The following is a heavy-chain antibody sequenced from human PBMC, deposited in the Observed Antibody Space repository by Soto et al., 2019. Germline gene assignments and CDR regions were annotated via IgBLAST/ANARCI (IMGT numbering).Heavy chain of an antibody. J-gene: IGHJ4*02. CDR3: ARYTRIAVAGTLDY. Sequence: QVQLQQWGAGLLKPSETLSLTCAVYGGSFSGYYWSWIRQPPGKGLEWIGEINHSGSTNYNPSLKSRVTISVHTSKNQFSLKLSSVTAADTAVYYCARYTRIAVAGTLDYWGQGTLVTVSS. D-gene: IGHD6-19*01. CDR2: INHSGST. V-gene: IGHV4-34*01. CDR1: GGSFSGYY.